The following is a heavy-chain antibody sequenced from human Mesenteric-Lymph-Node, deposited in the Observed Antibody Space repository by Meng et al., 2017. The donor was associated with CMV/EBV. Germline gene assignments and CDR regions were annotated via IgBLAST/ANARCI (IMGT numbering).Heavy chain of an antibody. CDR2: IHYDGSQK. CDR1: RFSFSSYG. D-gene: IGHD6-6*01. J-gene: IGHJ4*02. Sequence: GESLKISCAASRFSFSSYGMHWVRQAPGKGLEWVSFIHYDGSQKQYADSVKGRFTISRDNSMDTLYLQMHSLRVEDTALYYCAKDNEQLAPFEYWGQGTLVTVSS. V-gene: IGHV3-30*02. CDR3: AKDNEQLAPFEY.